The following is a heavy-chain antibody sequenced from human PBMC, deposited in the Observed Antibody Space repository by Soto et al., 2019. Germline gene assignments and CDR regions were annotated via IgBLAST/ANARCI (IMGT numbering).Heavy chain of an antibody. Sequence: ESVGGVVQPGRSLRLSCAASGFTFSSYGMHWVRQAPGKGLEWVAVISYDGSNKYYADSVKGRFTISRDNSKNTLYLQMNSLRAEDTAVYYCAKADRVTIFGVVGDYWGQGTLVTVSS. CDR3: AKADRVTIFGVVGDY. D-gene: IGHD3-3*01. CDR2: ISYDGSNK. J-gene: IGHJ4*02. V-gene: IGHV3-30*18. CDR1: GFTFSSYG.